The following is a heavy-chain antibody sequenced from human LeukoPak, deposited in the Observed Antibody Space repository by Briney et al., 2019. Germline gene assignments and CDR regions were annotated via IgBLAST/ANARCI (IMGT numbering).Heavy chain of an antibody. V-gene: IGHV3-30*04. CDR3: ARGRTGYIPLDS. CDR1: GFTFSSYA. J-gene: IGHJ4*02. CDR2: ISYDGSNK. Sequence: GGSLRLSCAASGFTFSSYAMHWVRQAPGKGLEWVAVISYDGSNKYYAASVKGRFTISRDNSKNTLYLQMNSLRAEDTAVYYCARGRTGYIPLDSWGQGTLVTVSS. D-gene: IGHD3/OR15-3a*01.